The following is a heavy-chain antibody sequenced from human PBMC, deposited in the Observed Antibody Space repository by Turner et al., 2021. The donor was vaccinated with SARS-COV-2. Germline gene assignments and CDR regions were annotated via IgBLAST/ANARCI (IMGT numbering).Heavy chain of an antibody. CDR2: IYYSGST. J-gene: IGHJ6*02. CDR3: ARLPVGYYGSGSYYHYGMDV. D-gene: IGHD3-10*01. Sequence: QMQLQESGPGLVKHSETLSLTCTVTGGSISSSSYYWGWIRQPPGKGLEWIGSIYYSGSTYYNPSLKSRVTISVDTSKNQFSLKLSSVTAADTAVYYFARLPVGYYGSGSYYHYGMDVWGQGTTVTVSS. CDR1: GGSISSSSYY. V-gene: IGHV4-39*01.